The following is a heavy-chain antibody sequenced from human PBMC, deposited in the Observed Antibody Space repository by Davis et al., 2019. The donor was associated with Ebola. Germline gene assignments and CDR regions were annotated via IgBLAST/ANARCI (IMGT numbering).Heavy chain of an antibody. CDR3: ARINWKSAT. J-gene: IGHJ5*02. CDR1: GDSISTSNYY. D-gene: IGHD1-20*01. V-gene: IGHV4-39*01. Sequence: SETLSLTCTVSGDSISTSNYYWNWVRQPPGRGLEWIGSIHYTGSTYYNSSLESRLTLSIDTSRNQFSLRLRSVTAADTAFYYWARINWKSATWSQGNLVTVSS. CDR2: IHYTGST.